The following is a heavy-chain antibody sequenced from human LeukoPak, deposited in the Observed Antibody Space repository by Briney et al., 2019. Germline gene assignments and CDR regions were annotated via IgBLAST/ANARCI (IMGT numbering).Heavy chain of an antibody. J-gene: IGHJ6*03. V-gene: IGHV3-30*01. CDR1: GFTFSRHV. Sequence: GGSLRLSCAASGFTFSRHVMQWVRQAPGKGLEWVAVISYDGNNRFYADSVKGRFTISRDSSRNTLYLQMNSLSGDDAAVYSCARGGIPTGPYYYFYYMDVWGKGTAVTVSS. CDR3: ARGGIPTGPYYYFYYMDV. CDR2: ISYDGNNR. D-gene: IGHD1-14*01.